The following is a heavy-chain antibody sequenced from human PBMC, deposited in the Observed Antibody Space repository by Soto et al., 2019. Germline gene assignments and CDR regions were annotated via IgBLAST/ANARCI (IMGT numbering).Heavy chain of an antibody. CDR2: INHSGST. V-gene: IGHV4-34*01. CDR1: GGSFSGYY. D-gene: IGHD3-10*01. J-gene: IGHJ6*02. CDR3: ARRLLWFGELYSGYYYGMDV. Sequence: SETMSLTCAVYGGSFSGYYWSWIRPPPGKGLEWIGEINHSGSTNYNPSLKSRVTISVDTSKNQFSLKLSSVTAADTAVYYCARRLLWFGELYSGYYYGMDVRGQGTTVTVSS.